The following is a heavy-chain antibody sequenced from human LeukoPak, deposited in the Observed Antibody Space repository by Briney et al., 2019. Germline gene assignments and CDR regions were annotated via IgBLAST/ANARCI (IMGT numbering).Heavy chain of an antibody. CDR3: AKYPLHDYYYYMDV. D-gene: IGHD2-21*02. Sequence: PGGSLRLSCAASGFTFSSYAMSWVRQAPGKGLEWVSAISGSGGSTYYADSVKGRFTISRDNSKNTLYLQMNSLRAEDTAVYYCAKYPLHDYYYYMDVWGKGTTVTVSS. J-gene: IGHJ6*03. CDR1: GFTFSSYA. CDR2: ISGSGGST. V-gene: IGHV3-23*01.